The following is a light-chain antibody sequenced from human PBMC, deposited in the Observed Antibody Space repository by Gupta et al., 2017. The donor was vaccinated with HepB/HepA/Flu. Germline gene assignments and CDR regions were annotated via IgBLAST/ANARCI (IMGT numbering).Light chain of an antibody. V-gene: IGLV1-51*01. CDR3: GTWDSSLSAVI. CDR2: DNN. Sequence: QSVLTQPPSVSAAPGQRVTISCSGSSPNIGNNFVSWYQHLPRTAPKLLIYDNNKRPSGIPDRFSGSKSGTSATLGITGLQTGDEADYYCGTWDSSLSAVIFGGGTKLTVL. CDR1: SPNIGNNF. J-gene: IGLJ2*01.